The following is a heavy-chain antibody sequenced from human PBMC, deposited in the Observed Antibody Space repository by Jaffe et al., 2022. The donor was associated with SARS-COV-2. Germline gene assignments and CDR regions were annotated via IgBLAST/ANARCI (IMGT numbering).Heavy chain of an antibody. CDR1: GFTFGDYA. J-gene: IGHJ6*02. D-gene: IGHD6-13*01. CDR2: IRSKAYGGTT. Sequence: EVQLVESGGGLVKPGRSLRLSCTASGFTFGDYAMSWFRQAPGKGLEWVGFIRSKAYGGTTEYAASVKGRFTISRDDSKSIAYLQMNSLKTEDTAVYYCTRDSTRSSSWYFRLDNGMDVWGQGTTVTVSS. V-gene: IGHV3-49*05. CDR3: TRDSTRSSSWYFRLDNGMDV.